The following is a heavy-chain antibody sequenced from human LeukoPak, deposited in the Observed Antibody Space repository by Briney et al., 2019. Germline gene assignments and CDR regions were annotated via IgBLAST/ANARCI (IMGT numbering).Heavy chain of an antibody. D-gene: IGHD1-26*01. Sequence: SVKVSCKASGGTFSSYAISWVRQAPGQGLEWMGGIIPIFGTANYAQKFQGRVTITADESTSTAYMELSSLRSEDTAVYYCARVGGGGSFHYFDYWGQGTLVTVSS. CDR2: IIPIFGTA. CDR3: ARVGGGGSFHYFDY. CDR1: GGTFSSYA. V-gene: IGHV1-69*13. J-gene: IGHJ4*02.